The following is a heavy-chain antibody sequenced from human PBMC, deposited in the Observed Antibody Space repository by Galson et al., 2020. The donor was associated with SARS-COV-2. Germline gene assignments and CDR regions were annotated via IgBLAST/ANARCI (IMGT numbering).Heavy chain of an antibody. V-gene: IGHV4-59*08. CDR2: INYSGNT. J-gene: IGHJ5*02. CDR3: ARHSNKMRDGYNPFDP. CDR1: GGSIRIYY. Sequence: ETSETLSLTCTVSGGSIRIYYWSWIRKPPGKGLEWIGYINYSGNTNYNPSLKSRVTISIDTSKNQVSLKLSSVTAADTAVYYCARHSNKMRDGYNPFDPWGQGTLVTVSS. D-gene: IGHD5-12*01.